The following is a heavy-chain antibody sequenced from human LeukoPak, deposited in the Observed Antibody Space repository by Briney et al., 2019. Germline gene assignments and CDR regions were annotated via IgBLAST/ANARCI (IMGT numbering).Heavy chain of an antibody. CDR3: ARGGSSGYYYG. V-gene: IGHV4-4*07. CDR1: GASITSYY. D-gene: IGHD3-22*01. Sequence: SETLSLTCTVSGASITSYYWSWIRQPAGRGLEWIGRIYTSGTTNYNPSLKSRVSMSVDTSKNQFSLNLSSVTAADTAMYFCARGGSSGYYYGWGQGTLVTVSS. J-gene: IGHJ4*02. CDR2: IYTSGTT.